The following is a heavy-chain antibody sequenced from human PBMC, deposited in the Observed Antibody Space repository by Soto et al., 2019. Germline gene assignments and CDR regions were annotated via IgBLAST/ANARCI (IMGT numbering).Heavy chain of an antibody. J-gene: IGHJ4*02. V-gene: IGHV1-2*02. D-gene: IGHD3-22*01. CDR1: GYTFTGYY. CDR3: ARVTWDYYDSSGYYFDY. CDR2: INPNSGGT. Sequence: ASVTVSCKDSGYTFTGYYMHWVRQAPEQGLEWMGWINPNSGGTKYSQKFQGRVTITRDTSASTAYMELSSLRSEDTAVYYCARVTWDYYDSSGYYFDYWGQGTLVTVSS.